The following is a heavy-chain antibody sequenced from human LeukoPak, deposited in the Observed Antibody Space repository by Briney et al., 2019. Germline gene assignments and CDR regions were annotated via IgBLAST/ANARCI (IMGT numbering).Heavy chain of an antibody. J-gene: IGHJ6*02. CDR1: GYTFTSYR. Sequence: GESLKISCRAAGYTFTSYRVAWVRQMPGKGLEWMGIIYPGDSESIYSPSFQGQVTISADKSISTAYLEWSSLKASDTAMYYCVRTVDNSGFYYDYFYAMDVWGQGTLVTVPS. D-gene: IGHD3-22*01. CDR3: VRTVDNSGFYYDYFYAMDV. V-gene: IGHV5-51*01. CDR2: IYPGDSES.